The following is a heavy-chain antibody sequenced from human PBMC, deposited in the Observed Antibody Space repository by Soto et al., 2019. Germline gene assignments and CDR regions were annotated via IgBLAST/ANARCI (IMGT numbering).Heavy chain of an antibody. V-gene: IGHV3-9*01. Sequence: PGWSLRLSCRASVFSFDEFAMHWFRQAPGKGLEWVSGISWNSGYIGYAASVKGRFTISRDNSKKSLYLQMNSLTAEDTALYYCAKARAYSTGNYFYGMNVWGQGTTVTVSS. D-gene: IGHD1-1*01. CDR1: VFSFDEFA. CDR3: AKARAYSTGNYFYGMNV. CDR2: ISWNSGYI. J-gene: IGHJ6*02.